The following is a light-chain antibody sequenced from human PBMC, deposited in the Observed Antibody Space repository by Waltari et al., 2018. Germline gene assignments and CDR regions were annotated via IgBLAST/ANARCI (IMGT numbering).Light chain of an antibody. V-gene: IGKV1-6*01. CDR3: LQDYNYPPT. CDR1: QGIRND. CDR2: AAS. J-gene: IGKJ1*01. Sequence: AIQMTQSPSSLSASVGDRVTITCRASQGIRNDLGWYQQKPGKAPKLLIYAASSLQSGVPSRFRGSRSGTDFTLTISSLQPEDFATYYCLQDYNYPPTFGQWTKVEIK.